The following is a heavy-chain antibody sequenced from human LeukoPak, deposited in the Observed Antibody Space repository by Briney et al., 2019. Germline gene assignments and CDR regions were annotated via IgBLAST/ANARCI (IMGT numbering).Heavy chain of an antibody. CDR2: IRYDGSNK. CDR1: GFTFSSYG. J-gene: IGHJ4*02. D-gene: IGHD2-15*01. CDR3: AKDIGCSGGSCYSAFEY. V-gene: IGHV3-30*02. Sequence: GGSLRLSCAASGFTFSSYGMHWVRQAPGKGLEWVAFIRYDGSNKYYVDSVKGRFTISRDNSKNTLYLQMNSLRAEDTAVYYCAKDIGCSGGSCYSAFEYWGQGTLVTVST.